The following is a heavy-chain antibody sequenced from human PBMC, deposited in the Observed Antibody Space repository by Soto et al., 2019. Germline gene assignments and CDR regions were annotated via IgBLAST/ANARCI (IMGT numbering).Heavy chain of an antibody. V-gene: IGHV4-4*02. Sequence: SETLSLTCAVSGGSISSSNWWSWVRQPPGKGLEWIGEIYHSGSTNYNPSLKSRVTISVDKSKNQFSLKLSSVTAADTAVYYCARDRCNNAVCYPPEGFDPWGQGTLVTVSS. J-gene: IGHJ5*02. CDR2: IYHSGST. CDR1: GGSISSSNW. D-gene: IGHD2-8*01. CDR3: ARDRCNNAVCYPPEGFDP.